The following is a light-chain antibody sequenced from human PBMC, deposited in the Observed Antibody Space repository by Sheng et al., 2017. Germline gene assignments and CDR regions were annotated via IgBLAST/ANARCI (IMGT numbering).Light chain of an antibody. CDR3: QQYDKWPLT. Sequence: EIVLTQSPATLSLSPGERATLSCRASQSISRYLAWYQQKPGQAPRLLIYDASNRASGTPARFSGSGSGTDFTLTISSLQSEDFAVYYCQQYDKWPLTFGGGTKVEIK. CDR2: DAS. J-gene: IGKJ4*01. V-gene: IGKV3-11*01. CDR1: QSISRY.